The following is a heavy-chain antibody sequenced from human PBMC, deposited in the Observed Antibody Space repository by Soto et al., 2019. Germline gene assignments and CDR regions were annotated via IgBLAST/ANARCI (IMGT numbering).Heavy chain of an antibody. CDR3: AKTSYYYGSESYSFDS. Sequence: QVQLVESGGGVVQPGRSLRPSCAASGFTFSNYGMHWVRQAPGKGLEWVAVISYDGSNKFYADSVKGRFTISRDNSKNTVYLQMNSLRSEDTAVYYCAKTSYYYGSESYSFDSWGQGTLVTVSS. V-gene: IGHV3-30*18. CDR2: ISYDGSNK. D-gene: IGHD3-10*01. J-gene: IGHJ4*02. CDR1: GFTFSNYG.